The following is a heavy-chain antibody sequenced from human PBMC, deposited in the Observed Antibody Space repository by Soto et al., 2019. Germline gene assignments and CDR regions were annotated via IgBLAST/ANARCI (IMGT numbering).Heavy chain of an antibody. Sequence: VQLVQSGADVKRPGASVKVSCKASGYIFTSLAMHWVRQAPGQRLEWMGWINPGNGNTKYSQSFQGRVTITRDTSASTAYMELSSQRSEHTADYFCARDLDVYNPTACWGQGTLVTVYS. V-gene: IGHV1-3*01. CDR3: ARDLDVYNPTAC. J-gene: IGHJ4*02. D-gene: IGHD1-1*01. CDR1: GYIFTSLA. CDR2: INPGNGNT.